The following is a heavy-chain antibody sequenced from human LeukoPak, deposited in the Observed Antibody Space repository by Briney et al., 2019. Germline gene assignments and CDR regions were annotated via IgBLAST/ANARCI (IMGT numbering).Heavy chain of an antibody. CDR2: IYRGGST. J-gene: IGHJ4*02. CDR3: ARNFALDY. V-gene: IGHV3-53*01. CDR1: GFTLSSNY. Sequence: GGSLRLSCVASGFTLSSNYITWVRRALGKGVEWVSVIYRGGSTYYADSVKGRFTISRDNSKNTLFLQMNSLRAEDTAVYYCARNFALDYWGQGTLVTVSS.